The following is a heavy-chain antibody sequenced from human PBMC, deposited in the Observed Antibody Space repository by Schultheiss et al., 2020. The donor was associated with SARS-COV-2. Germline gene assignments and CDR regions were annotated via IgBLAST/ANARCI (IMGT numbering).Heavy chain of an antibody. CDR1: GFSFSSHW. CDR3: ARMRGGYYDSPYFDY. Sequence: GGSLRLSCAVSGFSFSSHWMNWVRQTPGKGLEWVSYISSSSSYIYYADSVKGRFTISRDNAKNTLYLQMNSLRAEDTAVYYCARMRGGYYDSPYFDYWGQGTLVTVSS. D-gene: IGHD3-22*01. V-gene: IGHV3-21*05. J-gene: IGHJ4*02. CDR2: ISSSSSYI.